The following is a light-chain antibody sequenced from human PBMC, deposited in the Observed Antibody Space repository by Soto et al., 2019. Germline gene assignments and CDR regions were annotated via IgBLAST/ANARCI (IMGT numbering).Light chain of an antibody. CDR1: QSVTNN. V-gene: IGKV3-15*01. Sequence: EILMSQSPATLSVSPGERATLSCKASQSVTNNLAWYQQKPGQAPRLLIYDASTRATGIPARFSGSGSGTEFTLTISSLQSEDFAVFYCQQYFDWPQSFGQGTKV. CDR3: QQYFDWPQS. J-gene: IGKJ1*01. CDR2: DAS.